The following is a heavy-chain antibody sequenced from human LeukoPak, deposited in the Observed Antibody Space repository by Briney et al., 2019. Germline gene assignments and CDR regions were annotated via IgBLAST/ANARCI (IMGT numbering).Heavy chain of an antibody. CDR3: ARRRSKRDYGDYLDY. D-gene: IGHD4-17*01. V-gene: IGHV2-5*02. J-gene: IGHJ4*02. Sequence: SGPTLVNPTQTLTLTCTFSGFSLSTSGVGVGRIRQPPGKALEWLALIYWDDDKRYSPSLKSRLTITKDTSKNQVVLTMTNMDPVDTATYYCARRRSKRDYGDYLDYWGQGTLVTVSS. CDR1: GFSLSTSGVG. CDR2: IYWDDDK.